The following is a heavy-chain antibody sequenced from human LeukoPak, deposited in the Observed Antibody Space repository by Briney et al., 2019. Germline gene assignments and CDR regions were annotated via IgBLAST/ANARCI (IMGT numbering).Heavy chain of an antibody. V-gene: IGHV3-11*06. Sequence: GGSLRLSCAASGFTFSDYYMSWIRQAPGKGLEWVSYISSSSSYTNYADSVKGRFTISRDNAKNSLYLQMNSLRAEDTAVYYCATGSGHYYGSGSYPGHWGQGTLVSVST. CDR1: GFTFSDYY. CDR2: ISSSSSYT. D-gene: IGHD3-10*01. J-gene: IGHJ4*02. CDR3: ATGSGHYYGSGSYPGH.